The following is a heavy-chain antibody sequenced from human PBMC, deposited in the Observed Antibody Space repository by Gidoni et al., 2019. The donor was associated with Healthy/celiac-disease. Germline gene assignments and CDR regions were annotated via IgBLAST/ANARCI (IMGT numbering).Heavy chain of an antibody. CDR2: IYYSGST. V-gene: IGHV4-61*01. CDR1: GGSVRSGSYY. CDR3: ARDPLLWFGEYPMDV. D-gene: IGHD3-10*01. J-gene: IGHJ6*02. Sequence: QVQLPESGPGLVKPSETLSLPCTVPGGSVRSGSYYWSWIRQPPGKGLEWIGYIYYSGSTNYNPSLKSRVTISVDTSKNQFSLKLSSVTAADTAVYYCARDPLLWFGEYPMDVWGQGTTVTVSS.